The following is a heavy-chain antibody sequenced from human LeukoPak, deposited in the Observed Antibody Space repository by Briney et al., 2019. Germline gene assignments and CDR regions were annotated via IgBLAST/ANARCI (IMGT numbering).Heavy chain of an antibody. CDR1: GFTFDDYA. V-gene: IGHV3-9*01. CDR3: AKDSSSWYYFDY. CDR2: ISWNSGSI. J-gene: IGHJ4*02. D-gene: IGHD6-13*01. Sequence: GRSLRLSCAASGFTFDDYAMHWVRQAPGKGLEWVSGISWNSGSIGYADSVKGRITISRDNAKNSLYLQMNSLRAEDTALYYCAKDSSSWYYFDYWGQGTLVSVCS.